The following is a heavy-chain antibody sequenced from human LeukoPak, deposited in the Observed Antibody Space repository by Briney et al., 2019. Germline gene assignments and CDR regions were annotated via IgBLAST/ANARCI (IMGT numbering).Heavy chain of an antibody. V-gene: IGHV4-30-4*08. CDR2: IYYSGST. J-gene: IGHJ3*02. CDR1: GGSISSGDYY. D-gene: IGHD4-11*01. Sequence: SETLSLTCTVSGGSISSGDYYWSWIRQPPGKGLEWIGYIYYSGSTYYNPSLKSRVTISVDTSKNQFSLKLSPVTAADTAVYYCARVSNYPHDAFDIWGQGTMVTVSS. CDR3: ARVSNYPHDAFDI.